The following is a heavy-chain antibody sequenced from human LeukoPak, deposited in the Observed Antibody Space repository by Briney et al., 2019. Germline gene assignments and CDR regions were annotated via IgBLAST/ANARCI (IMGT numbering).Heavy chain of an antibody. Sequence: ASVKVSCKASGYTFTGYYMHWVRQAPGQGLEWMGWINPNSGGTNYAQEFQGRVTMTRDTSISTAYMELSRLRSDDTAVYYCAKDLSRVRPLYYFDYWGQGTLVTVSS. CDR2: INPNSGGT. CDR3: AKDLSRVRPLYYFDY. V-gene: IGHV1-2*02. D-gene: IGHD1-1*01. J-gene: IGHJ4*02. CDR1: GYTFTGYY.